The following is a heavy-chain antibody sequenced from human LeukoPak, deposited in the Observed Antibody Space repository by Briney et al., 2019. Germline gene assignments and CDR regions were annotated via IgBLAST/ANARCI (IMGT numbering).Heavy chain of an antibody. D-gene: IGHD2-15*01. CDR1: GFTFTNYA. CDR3: ARATRVGGSIRPNYYYMDV. CDR2: ISSSSSYI. Sequence: PGGSLKLSCTASGFTFTNYAMTWVRQAPGKGLEWVSSISSSSSYIYYADSVKGRFTISRDNAKNSLYLQMNSLRAEDTAVYYCARATRVGGSIRPNYYYMDVWGKGTTVTVPS. J-gene: IGHJ6*03. V-gene: IGHV3-21*01.